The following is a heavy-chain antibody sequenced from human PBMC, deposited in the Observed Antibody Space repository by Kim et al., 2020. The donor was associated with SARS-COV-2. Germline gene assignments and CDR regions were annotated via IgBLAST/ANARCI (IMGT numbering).Heavy chain of an antibody. CDR2: IWYDGSNK. CDR3: AKEVSSSWCYYYGLDV. CDR1: GFTFSSYG. J-gene: IGHJ6*01. D-gene: IGHD6-13*01. Sequence: GGSLRLSCAASGFTFSSYGMHWVRQAPGKGLEWVAFIWYDGSNKYYADSVKGRFTISRDNSKNTLYLQMNSLRAEDTAVYYCAKEVSSSWCYYYGLDVWG. V-gene: IGHV3-30*02.